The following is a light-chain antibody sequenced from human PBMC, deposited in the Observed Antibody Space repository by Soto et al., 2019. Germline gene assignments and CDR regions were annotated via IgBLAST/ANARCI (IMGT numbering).Light chain of an antibody. J-gene: IGKJ4*01. Sequence: EIVLTQSPATLSLSPGERATLSCRASQSVRSSYLAWYQQKPGQAPRLLIYGASTRATGIPDRFSGSGSGTDFTLTISRLEPEDFAVYYCQQYHNWPLTFGGGTKVDIK. V-gene: IGKV3-20*01. CDR2: GAS. CDR3: QQYHNWPLT. CDR1: QSVRSSY.